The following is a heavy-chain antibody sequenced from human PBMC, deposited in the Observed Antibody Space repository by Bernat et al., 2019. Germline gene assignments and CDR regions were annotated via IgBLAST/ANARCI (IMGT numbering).Heavy chain of an antibody. D-gene: IGHD1-1*01. CDR1: GFTFSSYS. J-gene: IGHJ4*02. CDR2: ISSSSSTK. Sequence: EVQLVESGGGLVQPGGSLRLSCAASGFTFSSYSMNWVRQAPGKGLEWVSYISSSSSTKYYADSVKGRFTISRDNAKNSLYLQMNSLRAEDTAVYYCARLVERTERRFDYWGQGTLVTVSS. CDR3: ARLVERTERRFDY. V-gene: IGHV3-48*01.